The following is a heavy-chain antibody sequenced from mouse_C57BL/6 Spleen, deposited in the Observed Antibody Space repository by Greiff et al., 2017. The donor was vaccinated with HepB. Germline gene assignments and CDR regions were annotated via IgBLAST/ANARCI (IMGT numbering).Heavy chain of an antibody. D-gene: IGHD1-1*01. CDR3: AREGYYGRYAMDY. J-gene: IGHJ4*01. V-gene: IGHV1-19*01. Sequence: EVKLQESGPVLVKPGASVKMSCKASGYTFTDYYMNWVKQSHGKSLEWIGVINPYNGGTSYNQKFKGKATLTVDKSSSTAYMELNSLTSEDSAVYYCAREGYYGRYAMDYWGQGTSVTVSS. CDR2: INPYNGGT. CDR1: GYTFTDYY.